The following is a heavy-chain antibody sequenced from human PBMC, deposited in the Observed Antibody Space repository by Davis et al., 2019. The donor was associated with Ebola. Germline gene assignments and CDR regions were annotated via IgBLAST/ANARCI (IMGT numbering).Heavy chain of an antibody. D-gene: IGHD5-18*01. Sequence: AASVKASCKASGYTFTRYGISWVRQAPGQGLEWMGRIIPMLGIPNYAQRFQGRVTITADKSTSTAYMELSSLRSEDTAMYYCARDLGTAMATEWGQGTLVTVSS. CDR1: GYTFTRYG. CDR3: ARDLGTAMATE. CDR2: IIPMLGIP. V-gene: IGHV1-69*04. J-gene: IGHJ4*02.